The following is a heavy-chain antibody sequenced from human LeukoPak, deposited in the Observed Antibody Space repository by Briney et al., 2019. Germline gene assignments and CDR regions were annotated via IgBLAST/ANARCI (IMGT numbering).Heavy chain of an antibody. CDR1: GGSISSYY. CDR3: ARFGVAAYNFDY. J-gene: IGHJ4*02. V-gene: IGHV4-59*12. CDR2: IYYSGST. Sequence: SETLSLTCTVSGGSISSYYWSWIRQPPGKGLEWIGYIYYSGSTYYNPSLKSRVTISVDTSKNQFSLKLSSVTAADTAVYYCARFGVAAYNFDYWGQGTLVTVSS. D-gene: IGHD3-3*01.